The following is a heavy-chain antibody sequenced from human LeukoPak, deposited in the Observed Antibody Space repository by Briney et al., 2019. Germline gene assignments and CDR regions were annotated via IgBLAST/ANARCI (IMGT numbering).Heavy chain of an antibody. CDR2: IYPGDSDT. V-gene: IGHV5-51*01. J-gene: IGHJ4*02. Sequence: AGESLKISCQGSGYSFTSYWIGWVRQMPGKGLEWMGIIYPGDSDTRYSPSFQGQVTISADKSISTAYLQWSSLKASDTAMYYCARRGHYYDSSGYYDYWGQGTLVTVSS. D-gene: IGHD3-22*01. CDR3: ARRGHYYDSSGYYDY. CDR1: GYSFTSYW.